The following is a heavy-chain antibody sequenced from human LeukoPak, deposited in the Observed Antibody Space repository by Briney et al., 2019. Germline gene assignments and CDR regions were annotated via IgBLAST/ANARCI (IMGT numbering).Heavy chain of an antibody. Sequence: GASVQVSCKASGYTFTSYGISWVRQAPGQGLEWMGWISAYNGNTNYAQKLQGRVTMTTDTSTSTAYMELRSLRSDDTAVYYCARERYYDSSGYYYSGSDAFDIWGQGTMVTVSS. CDR1: GYTFTSYG. CDR2: ISAYNGNT. V-gene: IGHV1-18*01. CDR3: ARERYYDSSGYYYSGSDAFDI. J-gene: IGHJ3*02. D-gene: IGHD3-22*01.